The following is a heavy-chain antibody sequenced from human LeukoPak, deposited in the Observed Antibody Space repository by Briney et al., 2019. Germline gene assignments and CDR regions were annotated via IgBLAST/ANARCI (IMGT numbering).Heavy chain of an antibody. V-gene: IGHV1-69*05. CDR2: ILPIFGTS. CDR3: ARGYDSSAYYPG. J-gene: IGHJ4*02. Sequence: SVKVSCKASGGTLSSYAISWVRQAPGQGLEWMGRILPIFGTSNYAQKFQGRVTITTDESTSTVYMELGSLRSEDTAVYYCARGYDSSAYYPGWGQGTLVIVSS. CDR1: GGTLSSYA. D-gene: IGHD3-22*01.